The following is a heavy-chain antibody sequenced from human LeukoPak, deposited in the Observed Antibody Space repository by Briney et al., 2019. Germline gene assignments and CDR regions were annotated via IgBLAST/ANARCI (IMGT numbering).Heavy chain of an antibody. CDR1: GFTFSSYW. CDR3: ARAGRAGAAGALDAFDI. V-gene: IGHV3-74*01. D-gene: IGHD6-13*01. CDR2: INSDGSST. Sequence: GGSLRLSCAASGFTFSSYWMHWVRQAPGKGLVWVSRINSDGSSTSYADSVKGRFTISRDNAKNTLYLQMNSLRAEDTAVYYCARAGRAGAAGALDAFDIWGQGTMVTVSS. J-gene: IGHJ3*02.